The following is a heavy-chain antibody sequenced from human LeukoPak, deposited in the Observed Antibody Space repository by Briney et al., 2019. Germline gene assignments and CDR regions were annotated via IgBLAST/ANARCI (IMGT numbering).Heavy chain of an antibody. CDR2: IYYSGST. CDR1: GGSISSSSYY. Sequence: SETLSHTCTVSGGSISSSSYYWGWIRQPPGKGLEWTGSIYYSGSTYYNPSLKSRVTISVDTSKNQFSLKLSSVTAADTAVYYCASGEGVLRYFDWLLSSYYYYYGMDVWGQGTTVTVSS. V-gene: IGHV4-39*01. D-gene: IGHD3-9*01. J-gene: IGHJ6*02. CDR3: ASGEGVLRYFDWLLSSYYYYYGMDV.